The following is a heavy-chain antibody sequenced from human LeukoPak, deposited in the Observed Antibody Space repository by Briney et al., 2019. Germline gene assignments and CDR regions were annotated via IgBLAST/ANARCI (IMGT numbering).Heavy chain of an antibody. CDR3: TTDLGSD. J-gene: IGHJ4*02. CDR2: IKGKSDGGTT. Sequence: GGSLRLSCAASGFSFTDAWMNWVRQAPGEGLETGGRIKGKSDGGTTYYAAPVKGRFTISREDSKNALDLQMNSLKIEDTAVYYCTTDLGSDWGQGTLVTVSS. V-gene: IGHV3-15*01. CDR1: GFSFTDAW. D-gene: IGHD1-26*01.